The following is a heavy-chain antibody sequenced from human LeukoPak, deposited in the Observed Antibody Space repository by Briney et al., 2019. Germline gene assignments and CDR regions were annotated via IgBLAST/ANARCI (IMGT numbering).Heavy chain of an antibody. CDR2: FDPEDGET. CDR1: GYTLTELS. Sequence: ASVKVSCKVSGYTLTELSMHWVRQAPGKGLEWMGGFDPEDGETIYAQKFQGRVTMTEDTSTDTAYMELSSLRSEDTAVYYCATNSPQPGVVDYSNYYMDVWGKGTTVTVSS. J-gene: IGHJ6*03. CDR3: ATNSPQPGVVDYSNYYMDV. V-gene: IGHV1-24*01. D-gene: IGHD3-3*01.